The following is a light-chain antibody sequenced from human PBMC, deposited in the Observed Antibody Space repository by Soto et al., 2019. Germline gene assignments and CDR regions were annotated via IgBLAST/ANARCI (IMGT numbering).Light chain of an antibody. Sequence: ETVFTQSPFTLSLSXXXXXXLSXXSSQSVSSTYLIWYQQKPGQAPRLLIYGASSRATGVPDRFSGGGSGTDFTLTISRLEPEDFAVYYCQHFVNSLTWTFGQGTKVDIK. CDR2: GAS. V-gene: IGKV3-20*01. CDR3: QHFVNSLTWT. CDR1: QSVSSTY. J-gene: IGKJ1*01.